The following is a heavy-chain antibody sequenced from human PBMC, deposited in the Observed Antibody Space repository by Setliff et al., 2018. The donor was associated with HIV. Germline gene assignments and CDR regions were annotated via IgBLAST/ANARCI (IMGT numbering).Heavy chain of an antibody. D-gene: IGHD1-26*01. V-gene: IGHV4-59*12. Sequence: SETLSLTCTVSGGSISGYHWNWLRQTPGKGLEWIGYIYYSGSTLYNPSLKSRVTISVDTAKNQFSLNLTSVTAADTAVYYCARGGFKWSGSYADYWGQGTLVTVPQ. CDR2: IYYSGST. CDR1: GGSISGYH. CDR3: ARGGFKWSGSYADY. J-gene: IGHJ4*02.